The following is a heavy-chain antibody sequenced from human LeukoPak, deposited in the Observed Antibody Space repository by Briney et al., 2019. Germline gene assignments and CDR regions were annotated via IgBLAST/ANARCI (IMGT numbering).Heavy chain of an antibody. CDR1: GGSFTGYY. J-gene: IGHJ4*02. CDR3: ARGGFVVVTAIPSDY. V-gene: IGHV4-34*01. D-gene: IGHD2-21*02. CDR2: INHSGSA. Sequence: SETLSLTCAVYGGSFTGYYWSWLRQPPGKGLEWIGEINHSGSANYNPSLKSRVTISVDTSKNQFSLKLSSVTAADTSVYYCARGGFVVVTAIPSDYWGQGTLVTVSS.